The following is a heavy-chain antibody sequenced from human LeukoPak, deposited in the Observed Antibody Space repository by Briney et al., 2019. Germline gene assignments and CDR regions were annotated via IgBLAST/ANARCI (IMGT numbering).Heavy chain of an antibody. V-gene: IGHV4-30-2*01. J-gene: IGHJ5*02. CDR1: GGSISSGGYS. CDR2: IYHSGST. Sequence: SETLSLTCAVSGGSISSGGYSWSWIRQPPGKGLEWIGNIYHSGSTYYNPSLKSRVTISVDRSKNQFSLKLSSVTAADTAVYYCARVTTFRFDPWGQGTLVTVSS. D-gene: IGHD4-11*01. CDR3: ARVTTFRFDP.